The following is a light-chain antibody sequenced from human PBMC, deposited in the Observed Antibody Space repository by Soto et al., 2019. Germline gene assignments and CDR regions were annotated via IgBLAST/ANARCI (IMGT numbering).Light chain of an antibody. J-gene: IGKJ2*01. CDR1: QSVSSSY. V-gene: IGKV3-20*01. Sequence: EIVLTQSPGTLSLSPGERATLSCRASQSVSSSYLAWYQQKCGQAPRLLIYGASSRATGIPDRFSGSGSGTDFTLTISRLEPEDFAVYYCQQYGSSPMYTFGQGTKLEIK. CDR2: GAS. CDR3: QQYGSSPMYT.